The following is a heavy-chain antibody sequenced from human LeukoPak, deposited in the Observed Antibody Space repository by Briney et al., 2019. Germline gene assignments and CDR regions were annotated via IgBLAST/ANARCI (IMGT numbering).Heavy chain of an antibody. J-gene: IGHJ4*02. CDR2: IYTSGST. Sequence: SETLSLTCTVSGASISSYSWSWIRQPAGKGLEWLGRIYTSGSTNYNPSLKSRVTMSVDTSKNQFSLKLSSVTAADTAVYYCTRDSFKYNGSGFDYWGQGTLVTVSS. D-gene: IGHD3-10*01. CDR1: GASISSYS. CDR3: TRDSFKYNGSGFDY. V-gene: IGHV4-4*07.